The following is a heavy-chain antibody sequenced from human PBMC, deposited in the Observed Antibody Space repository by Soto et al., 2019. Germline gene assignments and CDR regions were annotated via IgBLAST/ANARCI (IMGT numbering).Heavy chain of an antibody. D-gene: IGHD3-10*01. Sequence: SETLSLTCSVSGDSISRNGYFWTWIRQHPGKGLEWIGYIYYDGRSYYTPSFKSRVIISVDTSKNQFSLNLTAVAAADTAVYYCARGTMLRGPGYYYAMDVWGQGTTVTVSS. CDR2: IYYDGRS. V-gene: IGHV4-31*03. J-gene: IGHJ6*02. CDR1: GDSISRNGYF. CDR3: ARGTMLRGPGYYYAMDV.